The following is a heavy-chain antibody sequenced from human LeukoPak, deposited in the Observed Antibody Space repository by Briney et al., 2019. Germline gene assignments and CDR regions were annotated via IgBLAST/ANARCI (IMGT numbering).Heavy chain of an antibody. Sequence: GGSLRLSCAASGFTFSDSWMNWVRQAPGKGLEWAASIRQDGNSKFYLDSVRDRFTISRDNAKNSLYLQMASLRAEDTAVYYCSKGGFGGWGQGTLVTVSS. CDR1: GFTFSDSW. J-gene: IGHJ4*02. D-gene: IGHD3-3*01. CDR2: IRQDGNSK. V-gene: IGHV3-7*01. CDR3: SKGGFGG.